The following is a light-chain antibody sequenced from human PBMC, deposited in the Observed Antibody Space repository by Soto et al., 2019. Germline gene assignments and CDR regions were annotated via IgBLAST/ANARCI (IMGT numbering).Light chain of an antibody. CDR2: SNN. J-gene: IGLJ1*01. CDR1: SSNIGVNT. Sequence: QSVLTQTPSASGTPGQRVTISCSGSSSNIGVNTVNWYQHVPGTAPTLVIYSNNQRPSGVPDRFSGSRSGTSASLAISGLQSEDEADYYCCSYAGSSYYVFGSGTKLTVL. CDR3: CSYAGSSYYV. V-gene: IGLV1-44*01.